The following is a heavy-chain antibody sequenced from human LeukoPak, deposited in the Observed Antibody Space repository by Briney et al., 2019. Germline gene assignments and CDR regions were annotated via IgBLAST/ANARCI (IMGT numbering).Heavy chain of an antibody. J-gene: IGHJ4*02. CDR1: GGPISTYY. Sequence: SETLSLTCTVSGGPISTYYWTWIRQPPGKGLEWIGYIYYSGSTNYNPSLKSRVTISVDTSKNQFSLKLSSVTAADTAVYYCARTGSRYYYFDYWGQGTLVTVSS. CDR3: ARTGSRYYYFDY. CDR2: IYYSGST. V-gene: IGHV4-59*12. D-gene: IGHD6-13*01.